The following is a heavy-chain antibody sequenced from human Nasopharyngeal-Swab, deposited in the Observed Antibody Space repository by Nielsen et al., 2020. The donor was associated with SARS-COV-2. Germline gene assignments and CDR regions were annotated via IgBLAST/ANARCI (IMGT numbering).Heavy chain of an antibody. CDR3: ARDGAIAAAGDVNYYYYYGMDV. Sequence: ASVKVSCKASGYTFTSYDINWVRQAPGQGLEWMGWINPNSGGTNYAQKFQGRVTMTRDTSISTAYMELSRLRSDDTAVYYCARDGAIAAAGDVNYYYYYGMDVWGQGTTVTVSS. D-gene: IGHD6-13*01. V-gene: IGHV1-2*02. J-gene: IGHJ6*02. CDR1: GYTFTSYD. CDR2: INPNSGGT.